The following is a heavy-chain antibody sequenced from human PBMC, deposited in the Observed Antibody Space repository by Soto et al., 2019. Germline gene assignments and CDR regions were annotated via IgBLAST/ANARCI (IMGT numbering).Heavy chain of an antibody. J-gene: IGHJ4*02. V-gene: IGHV4-39*01. CDR3: ARPARQDTGAGNY. CDR2: IYYTGIT. D-gene: IGHD6-19*01. CDR1: GGSISSSSYS. Sequence: SETLSLTCTVSGGSISSSSYSWGWIRQPPGKWLEWSGSIYYTGITHYNPSLKSQATISIDTSKNQFSLNLNSVTATDTAVYYCARPARQDTGAGNYWGQGTLVTVSS.